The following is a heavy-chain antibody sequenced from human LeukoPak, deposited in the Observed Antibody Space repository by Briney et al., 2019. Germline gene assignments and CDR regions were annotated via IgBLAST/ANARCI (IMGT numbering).Heavy chain of an antibody. CDR3: ARYRFLEWLSLGNFDY. CDR1: GGSISSGGYY. D-gene: IGHD3-3*01. J-gene: IGHJ4*02. CDR2: IYHSGST. V-gene: IGHV4-30-2*01. Sequence: PSETLSLTCTVSGGSISSGGYYWSWIRQPPGKGLEWIGYIYHSGSTYYNPSLKSRVTISVDRSKNQFSLKLSSVTAADTAVYYCARYRFLEWLSLGNFDYWGQGTLVTVSS.